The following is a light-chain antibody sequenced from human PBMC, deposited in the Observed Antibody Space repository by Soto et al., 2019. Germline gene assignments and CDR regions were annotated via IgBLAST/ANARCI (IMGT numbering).Light chain of an antibody. CDR3: QQYRYGPE. CDR2: GAS. V-gene: IGKV3-15*01. Sequence: DIVMTQSPATLSVSPGERATLSCRASQSVSSNLAWYQQRPGQAPRLLIYGASTRATGIPDRFSGSGSETEFTLTISGLQSEDFAVYYCQQYRYGPEFGQGTKV. CDR1: QSVSSN. J-gene: IGKJ1*01.